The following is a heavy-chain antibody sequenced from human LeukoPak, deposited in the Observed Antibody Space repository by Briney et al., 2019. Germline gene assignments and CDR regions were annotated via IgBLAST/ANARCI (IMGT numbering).Heavy chain of an antibody. CDR3: AELGITMIGGV. Sequence: GGSLRLSCAASGFTFSSYWMHWLRQAPGKGLVWVPRINSDDSSTSDADSVKGRFTISRDNAKNTLYLQMNSLRAEDTAVYYCAELGITMIGGVWGKGTTVTISS. V-gene: IGHV3-74*01. J-gene: IGHJ6*04. CDR1: GFTFSSYW. D-gene: IGHD3-10*02. CDR2: INSDDSST.